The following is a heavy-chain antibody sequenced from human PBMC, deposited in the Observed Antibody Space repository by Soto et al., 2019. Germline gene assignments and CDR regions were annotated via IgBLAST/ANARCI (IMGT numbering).Heavy chain of an antibody. Sequence: EVQLLESGGGLVQPGGSLRLSCAASGFTFSSYAMSWVRQAPGKGLEWVSAISGSGGSTYYADSVKGRFTISRDNSKNTLYLQMNSLRAEDTAVYYCAKDPGGSLVVFNWYFDLWGRGTLVTVSS. J-gene: IGHJ2*01. CDR1: GFTFSSYA. CDR2: ISGSGGST. V-gene: IGHV3-23*01. CDR3: AKDPGGSLVVFNWYFDL. D-gene: IGHD2-2*01.